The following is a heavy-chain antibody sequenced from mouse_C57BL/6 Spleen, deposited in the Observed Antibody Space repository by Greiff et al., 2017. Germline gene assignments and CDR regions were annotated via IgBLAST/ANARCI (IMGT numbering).Heavy chain of an antibody. Sequence: EVKVVESGGDLVKPGGSLKLSCAASGFTFSSYGMSWVRQTPDKRLEWVATISSGGSYTYYPDSVKGRFTISRDNAKNTLYLQMSSLKSEDTAMYYCARGDYYGSSLSMDYWGQGTSVTVSS. CDR1: GFTFSSYG. CDR2: ISSGGSYT. J-gene: IGHJ4*01. V-gene: IGHV5-6*01. CDR3: ARGDYYGSSLSMDY. D-gene: IGHD1-1*01.